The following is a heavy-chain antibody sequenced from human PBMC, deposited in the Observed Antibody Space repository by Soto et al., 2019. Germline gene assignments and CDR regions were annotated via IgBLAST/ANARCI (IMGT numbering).Heavy chain of an antibody. V-gene: IGHV4-39*01. CDR3: AKIPGIAVAGTDWFDP. CDR2: IYYSGST. D-gene: IGHD6-19*01. J-gene: IGHJ5*02. CDR1: GGSISSSSYY. Sequence: PSETLSLSCTVSGGSISSSSYYWGWIRQPPGKGLEWIGSIYYSGSTYYNPSLKSRVTISVDTSKNQFSLKLSSVTAADTAVYYCAKIPGIAVAGTDWFDPWGQGTLVTVSS.